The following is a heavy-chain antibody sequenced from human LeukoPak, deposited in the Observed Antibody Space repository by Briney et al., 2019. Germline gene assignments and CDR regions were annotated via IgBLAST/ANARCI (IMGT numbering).Heavy chain of an antibody. V-gene: IGHV3-23*01. J-gene: IGHJ4*02. CDR2: ISGSGGST. CDR1: GFTFSSYA. D-gene: IGHD6-13*01. Sequence: GGSLRLSCAASGFTFSSYAMSWVRQAPGKGLEWVSAISGSGGSTYYADSVKGRFTTSRDNSKNTLYLQMNSLRAEDTAVYYCAKSGSSWYVEYWGQGTLVTVSS. CDR3: AKSGSSWYVEY.